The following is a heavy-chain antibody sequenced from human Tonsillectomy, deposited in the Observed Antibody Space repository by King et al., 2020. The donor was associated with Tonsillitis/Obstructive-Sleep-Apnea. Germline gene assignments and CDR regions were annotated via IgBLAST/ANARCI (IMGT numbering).Heavy chain of an antibody. J-gene: IGHJ3*02. CDR2: ISSSTTYI. V-gene: IGHV3-21*01. CDR1: GFTFSSYS. CDR3: ASFPYCSGASCYAVSAFDI. D-gene: IGHD2-2*01. Sequence: VQLVESGGGLVKPGGSLRLSCAASGFTFSSYSMNWVRQAPGKGLEWVSSISSSTTYIYYADSVKGRFTISRDNAKNSLYLQMNTLRAEDTAVYFCASFPYCSGASCYAVSAFDIWGRGTMVTDSS.